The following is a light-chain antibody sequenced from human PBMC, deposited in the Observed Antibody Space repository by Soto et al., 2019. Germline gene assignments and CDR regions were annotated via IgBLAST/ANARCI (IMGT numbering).Light chain of an antibody. J-gene: IGLJ3*02. CDR2: ANT. CDR3: QSYDRTWSTV. V-gene: IGLV1-40*01. CDR1: NSNLGAGYD. Sequence: QSDLTQPDSVSGAPGQTVSISCTGSNSNLGAGYDVHWYQQHPGTAPKLLIYANTNRPSGVPDRFSASKSGTSASLAITGLQAEDEAHYYCQSYDRTWSTVFGGGTKLTVL.